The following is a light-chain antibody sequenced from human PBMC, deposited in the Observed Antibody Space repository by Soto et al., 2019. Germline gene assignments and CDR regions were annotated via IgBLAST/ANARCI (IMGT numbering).Light chain of an antibody. CDR3: SSYTTGSTYV. V-gene: IGLV2-14*01. J-gene: IGLJ1*01. CDR1: SSDIGVYDY. Sequence: QSVLTQPASVSGSPGQSITISCTGTSSDIGVYDYVSWYQQYPGKAPKFLISEVNNRPSGVSNRFSGSKSGNTASLTISGLQAEDEADYYCSSYTTGSTYVFGTGTKLTVL. CDR2: EVN.